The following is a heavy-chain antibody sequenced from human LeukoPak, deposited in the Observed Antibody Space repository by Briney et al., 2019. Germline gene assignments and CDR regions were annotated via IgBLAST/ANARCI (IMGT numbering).Heavy chain of an antibody. Sequence: SSETLSLTCTVSGGSISSYYWSWIRQPPGKGLERIGYIYTSGSTNYNPSLKSRVTISVDTSKNQFSLKLSSVTAADTAVYYCAREGYCSGGSCPNAPRLYNWFDPWGQGTLVTVPS. CDR2: IYTSGST. CDR3: AREGYCSGGSCPNAPRLYNWFDP. J-gene: IGHJ5*02. V-gene: IGHV4-4*09. D-gene: IGHD2-15*01. CDR1: GGSISSYY.